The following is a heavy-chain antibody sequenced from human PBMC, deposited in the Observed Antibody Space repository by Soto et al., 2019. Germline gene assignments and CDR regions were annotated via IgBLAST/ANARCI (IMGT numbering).Heavy chain of an antibody. J-gene: IGHJ4*02. Sequence: GGSLRLSCAASGFAFSSYSMNWVRQAPGKGLEWVSSISSSSSYIYYADSVKGRFTISRDNAKNSLYLQMNSLRAEDTAVYYCARDRSGQYPYYFDYWGQGTLVTVSS. CDR1: GFAFSSYS. CDR2: ISSSSSYI. D-gene: IGHD2-15*01. CDR3: ARDRSGQYPYYFDY. V-gene: IGHV3-21*01.